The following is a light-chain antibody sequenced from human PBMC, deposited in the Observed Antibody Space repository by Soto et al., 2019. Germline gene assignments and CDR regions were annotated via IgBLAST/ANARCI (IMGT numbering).Light chain of an antibody. V-gene: IGKV3-15*01. J-gene: IGKJ2*01. Sequence: EIGMTRCASTLSVSPGERSTLSCRASQSVSSNLAWYQQKPGQAPRLLIYGASTRATGIPARFSGSGSGTALTVNISSMQYEDFEAYYCKQYNNWTMYTFGQGTKVDIK. CDR3: KQYNNWTMYT. CDR2: GAS. CDR1: QSVSSN.